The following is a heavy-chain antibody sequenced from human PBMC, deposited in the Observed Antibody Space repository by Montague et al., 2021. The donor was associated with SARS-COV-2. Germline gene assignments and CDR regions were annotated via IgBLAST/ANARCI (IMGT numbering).Heavy chain of an antibody. J-gene: IGHJ4*02. D-gene: IGHD3-3*01. CDR1: GGSISSTSYY. Sequence: SETLSLTCTVSGGSISSTSYYWGWIRQSPGKGLEWIGSIYHSGSTYSSPSLKSRLTLSVETSKNQLSLKLTTVTAADTAVYFCVRHPRTYNGVWCGYAGRLVFQFDAWGQGTLVTVSS. CDR3: VRHPRTYNGVWCGYAGRLVFQFDA. CDR2: IYHSGST. V-gene: IGHV4-39*01.